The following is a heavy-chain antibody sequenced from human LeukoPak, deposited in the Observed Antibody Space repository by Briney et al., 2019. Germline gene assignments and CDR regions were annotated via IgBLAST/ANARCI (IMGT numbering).Heavy chain of an antibody. D-gene: IGHD6-19*01. CDR2: TYYRSKWYN. CDR3: ARETTISGGIGVAGPQPYIYYMDV. Sequence: SQTLSLTCAISGDSVSSNSAAWNWIRQSPSRGLEWLGRTYYRSKWYNDYAVSVKSRITINPDTSKNRFSLKLRSVTAADTAVYYCARETTISGGIGVAGPQPYIYYMDVWGKGTTVTISS. J-gene: IGHJ6*03. CDR1: GDSVSSNSAA. V-gene: IGHV6-1*01.